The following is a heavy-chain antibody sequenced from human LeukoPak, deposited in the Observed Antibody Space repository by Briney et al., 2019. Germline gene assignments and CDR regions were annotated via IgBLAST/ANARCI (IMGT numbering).Heavy chain of an antibody. CDR2: ISWNSGII. D-gene: IGHD3-10*01. V-gene: IGHV3-9*01. CDR3: AKALPMAPFDY. CDR1: GFTFDIYA. J-gene: IGHJ4*02. Sequence: GGSLGLSCAASGFTFDIYAMHWVRQAPGKGLEWVSGISWNSGIIDYADSVKGRFTISRDNAKNSLPLQMNSLRAEDTALYYCAKALPMAPFDYWGQGTLVTVSS.